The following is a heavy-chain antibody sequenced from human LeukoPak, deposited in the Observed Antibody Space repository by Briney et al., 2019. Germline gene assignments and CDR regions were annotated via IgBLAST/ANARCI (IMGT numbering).Heavy chain of an antibody. CDR3: VRLAALRGFYYYMDV. CDR2: VYRDGNT. CDR1: GYSISSGYY. V-gene: IGHV4-38-2*01. J-gene: IGHJ6*03. Sequence: SETLSLTCSVSGYSISSGYYWGWIRQPPGKGLGWVANVYRDGNTYHSPSLESRVTISVDTSKNLFSLKLSSLSAADTAVYYCVRLAALRGFYYYMDVWGKGTAVTVSS. D-gene: IGHD6-25*01.